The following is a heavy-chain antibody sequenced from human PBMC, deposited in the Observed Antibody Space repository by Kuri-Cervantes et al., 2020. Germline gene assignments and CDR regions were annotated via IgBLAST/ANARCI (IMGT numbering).Heavy chain of an antibody. J-gene: IGHJ3*02. V-gene: IGHV4-59*12. CDR2: IYYSGST. D-gene: IGHD2-2*01. Sequence: GSLRLSCTVSGGSISSYYWSWIRQPPGKGLEWIGYIYYSGSTNYNPSLKSRVTISVDTSKNQFSLKLSSVTAADTAVYYCARGGLGYCSSTSCYVATYRRSAFDIWGQGTMVTVSS. CDR3: ARGGLGYCSSTSCYVATYRRSAFDI. CDR1: GGSISSYY.